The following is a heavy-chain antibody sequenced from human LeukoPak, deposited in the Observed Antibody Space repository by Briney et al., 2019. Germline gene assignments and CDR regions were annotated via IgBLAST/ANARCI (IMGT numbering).Heavy chain of an antibody. Sequence: GRSLRLSCAASGFTFSSYGIHWVRQAPGKGLEWVALISYDGTNKYYADSVKGRFTISRDNSKNTLSLQMNSLRAEDTAVYYCTRDRGTRALDYWGQGTLATVSS. V-gene: IGHV3-33*01. CDR1: GFTFSSYG. J-gene: IGHJ4*02. D-gene: IGHD1-14*01. CDR2: ISYDGTNK. CDR3: TRDRGTRALDY.